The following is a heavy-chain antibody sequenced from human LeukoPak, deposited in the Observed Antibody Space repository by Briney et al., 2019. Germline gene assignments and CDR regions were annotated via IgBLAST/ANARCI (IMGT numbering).Heavy chain of an antibody. J-gene: IGHJ6*03. CDR3: SKAGRGGAITLVRGVKGAYYYMDV. D-gene: IGHD3-10*01. Sequence: GGSLRLSCAASGFTFSSYGMHWVRQAPGKGLEWVSGISGSGGRTYYADSVKSRFTISRDNSKNTLYLQMNSLRAADTAVYFSSKAGRGGAITLVRGVKGAYYYMDVWGKGTTVTISS. V-gene: IGHV3-23*01. CDR1: GFTFSSYG. CDR2: ISGSGGRT.